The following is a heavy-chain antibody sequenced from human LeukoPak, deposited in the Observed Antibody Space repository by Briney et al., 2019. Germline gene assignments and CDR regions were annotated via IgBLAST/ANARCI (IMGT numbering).Heavy chain of an antibody. CDR2: MNPSSGNT. CDR3: ARGKGIGPRDNWFDP. CDR1: GYTFSSYD. V-gene: IGHV1-8*01. D-gene: IGHD2-21*01. J-gene: IGHJ5*02. Sequence: GASVKVSCKTSGYTFSSYDINWVRQATGQGLEWMGWMNPSSGNTGYAQKFQGRVTMTRNTSITTAYMELGSLRSEDTAVYYCARGKGIGPRDNWFDPWGQGTLVTVSS.